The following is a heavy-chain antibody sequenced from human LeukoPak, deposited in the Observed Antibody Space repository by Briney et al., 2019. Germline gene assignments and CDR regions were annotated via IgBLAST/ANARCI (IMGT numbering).Heavy chain of an antibody. J-gene: IGHJ4*02. CDR3: ARERGQTRVYIDY. Sequence: SETLSLTCAVYGGSFSGYYWSWIRQPPGKGLEWIGEINHSGSTNYNPSLKSRVTISVDTSKNQFSLKLSSVTAADTAVYYCARERGQTRVYIDYWGQGTLVTVSS. D-gene: IGHD6-13*01. V-gene: IGHV4-34*01. CDR2: INHSGST. CDR1: GGSFSGYY.